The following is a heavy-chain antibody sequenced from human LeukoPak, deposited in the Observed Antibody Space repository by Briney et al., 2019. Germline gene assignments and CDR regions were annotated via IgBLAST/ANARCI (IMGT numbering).Heavy chain of an antibody. D-gene: IGHD4-23*01. Sequence: SVKVSCKASGGTFSSYAISWVRQSPGQGLDWMGRIIPILGIANYAQKFQGRVTITADKSTSTAFMELSTLRSEDTAVYYCARAEDDYGGKVGTWYFDLWGRGTLVTVSS. CDR2: IIPILGIA. V-gene: IGHV1-69*04. J-gene: IGHJ2*01. CDR1: GGTFSSYA. CDR3: ARAEDDYGGKVGTWYFDL.